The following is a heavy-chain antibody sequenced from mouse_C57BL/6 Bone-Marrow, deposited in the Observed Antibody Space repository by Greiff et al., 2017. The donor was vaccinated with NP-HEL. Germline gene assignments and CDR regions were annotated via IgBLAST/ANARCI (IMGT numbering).Heavy chain of an antibody. J-gene: IGHJ2*01. Sequence: VQLQQPGAELVKPGASVKLSCKASGYTFTSYWMQWVKQRPGQGLEWIGEIDPSDSYTNYNQKFKGKATLTVDTSSSTAYMQLSSLTSEDSAVYYCARRIYYGNVDYWGQGTTLTVSS. D-gene: IGHD2-1*01. CDR2: IDPSDSYT. CDR1: GYTFTSYW. CDR3: ARRIYYGNVDY. V-gene: IGHV1-50*01.